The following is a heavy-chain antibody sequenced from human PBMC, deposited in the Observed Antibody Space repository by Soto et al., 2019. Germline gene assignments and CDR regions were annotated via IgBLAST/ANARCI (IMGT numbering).Heavy chain of an antibody. CDR2: FVPIFGTP. CDR3: ARDWGYCSSTSCSYYYGMDV. CDR1: GGTFSNYA. J-gene: IGHJ6*02. D-gene: IGHD2-2*01. Sequence: ASVKVSCKASGGTFSNYAFSWLRQAPRQGLEWMGGFVPIFGTPNYAQKFRGRLTITADESTSTAYMELSSLRSEDTAVYYCARDWGYCSSTSCSYYYGMDVWGQGTTVTVSS. V-gene: IGHV1-69*13.